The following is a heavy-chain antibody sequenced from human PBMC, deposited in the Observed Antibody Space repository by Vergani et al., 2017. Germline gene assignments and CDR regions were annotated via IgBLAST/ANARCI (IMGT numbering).Heavy chain of an antibody. Sequence: EVQLVESGGGLVQPGGSLRLSCAASGFTFSSYSMNWVRQAPGKGLEWVSYISSSSSTIYYADSVKGRFTISRDNAKNSLYLQMNSLRAEDTAVYYCARDQLDQVTLYLATVTTVNWFDPWGQGTLVTVSS. CDR3: ARDQLDQVTLYLATVTTVNWFDP. J-gene: IGHJ5*02. CDR2: ISSSSSTI. D-gene: IGHD4-17*01. V-gene: IGHV3-48*01. CDR1: GFTFSSYS.